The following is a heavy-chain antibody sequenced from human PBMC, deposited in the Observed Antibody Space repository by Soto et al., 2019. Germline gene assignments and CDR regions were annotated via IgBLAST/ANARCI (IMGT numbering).Heavy chain of an antibody. D-gene: IGHD1-1*01. CDR1: GFTFSSYG. J-gene: IGHJ4*02. Sequence: QVQLVESGGGVVQPGRSLRLSCADSGFTFSSYGMHWVRQAPGKGLAWVAVISYDGINKYYADSVKGRFTISRDNSKNTLYLQMNSLRAEDTAVYYCAKSVYNWNDGFFDYWGQGTLVTVSS. CDR3: AKSVYNWNDGFFDY. CDR2: ISYDGINK. V-gene: IGHV3-30*18.